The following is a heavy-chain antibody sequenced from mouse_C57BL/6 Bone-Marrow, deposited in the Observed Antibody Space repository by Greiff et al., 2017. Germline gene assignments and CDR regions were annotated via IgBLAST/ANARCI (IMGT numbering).Heavy chain of an antibody. CDR2: ISYDGSN. J-gene: IGHJ4*01. CDR3: ARERIQYKHYAMDY. Sequence: EVKLLESGPGLVKPSQSLSLTCSVTGYSITSGYYWNWIRQFPGNKLEWMGYISYDGSNNYNPSLKNRISITRDTSKNQFFLKLNSVTTEDTATYYCARERIQYKHYAMDYWGQGTSVTVSA. CDR1: GYSITSGYY. V-gene: IGHV3-6*01. D-gene: IGHD1-3*01.